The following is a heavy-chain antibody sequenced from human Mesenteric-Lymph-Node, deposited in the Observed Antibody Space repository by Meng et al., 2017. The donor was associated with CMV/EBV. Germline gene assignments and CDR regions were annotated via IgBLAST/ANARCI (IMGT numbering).Heavy chain of an antibody. D-gene: IGHD2-2*01. Sequence: YTLTSYGISWVRQAHGKGLEWMGWISAYNGNTNYAQKVQGRVTMTTDTSTSTAYMELRSLRSDDTAVYYCARDIVVVPAAMRRTLDYWGQGTLVTVSS. CDR1: YTLTSYG. CDR2: ISAYNGNT. CDR3: ARDIVVVPAAMRRTLDY. V-gene: IGHV1-18*01. J-gene: IGHJ4*02.